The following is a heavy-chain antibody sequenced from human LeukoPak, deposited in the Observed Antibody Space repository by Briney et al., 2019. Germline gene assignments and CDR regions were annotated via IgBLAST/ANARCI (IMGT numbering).Heavy chain of an antibody. J-gene: IGHJ4*02. CDR3: ARFNATYSSGWAFDY. Sequence: SETLSLTCAVYGGSFSGYYWSWIRQPPGKGLEWIGEINHSGSTNYNPSLKSRVTIPVDTSKNQFSLKLSSVTAADTAVYYCARFNATYSSGWAFDYWGQGTLVTVSS. V-gene: IGHV4-34*01. CDR2: INHSGST. D-gene: IGHD6-19*01. CDR1: GGSFSGYY.